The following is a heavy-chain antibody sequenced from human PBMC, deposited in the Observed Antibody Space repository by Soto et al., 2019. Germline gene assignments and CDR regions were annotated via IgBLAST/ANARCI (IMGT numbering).Heavy chain of an antibody. CDR2: IFHTGVT. Sequence: QVQLQESGPGLVKPSETLSLICTVSGASISTYYWTWIRQTPGKRLEWVGDIFHTGVTTYNPSLKSRVTMTVDTSKKQISLKLSSVTATDTAVYYGAGAQPTFDVWGQGKMVTVSS. V-gene: IGHV4-59*01. J-gene: IGHJ3*01. CDR3: AGAQPTFDV. CDR1: GASISTYY.